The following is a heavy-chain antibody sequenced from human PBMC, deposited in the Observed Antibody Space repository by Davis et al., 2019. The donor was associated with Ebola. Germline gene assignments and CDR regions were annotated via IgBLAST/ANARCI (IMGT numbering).Heavy chain of an antibody. Sequence: ASVKVSCKASGGTFSSYAISWVRQAPGQGLEWMGIINPSGGSTIYAQKFQGRVTMTRDTSTSTVYMELSSLRSEDTAVYYCARDGQATVTTHYYYYMDVWGKGTTVTVSS. J-gene: IGHJ6*03. D-gene: IGHD4-11*01. CDR2: INPSGGST. V-gene: IGHV1-46*01. CDR3: ARDGQATVTTHYYYYMDV. CDR1: GGTFSSYA.